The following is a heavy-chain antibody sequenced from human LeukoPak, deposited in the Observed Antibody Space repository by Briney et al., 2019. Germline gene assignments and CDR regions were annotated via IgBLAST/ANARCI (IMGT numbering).Heavy chain of an antibody. J-gene: IGHJ4*02. CDR2: IKQDGSEK. CDR3: VRWATSFDF. D-gene: IGHD6-6*01. CDR1: GFSLSDYW. V-gene: IGHV3-7*01. Sequence: GGSLRLSCVASGFSLSDYWMSWVRQAPGGGLEWVANIKQDGSEKYCVDSVTGRFTISRDNARNSLYLQMNNLRVEDTAMYYCVRWATSFDFWGQGTLVTVSS.